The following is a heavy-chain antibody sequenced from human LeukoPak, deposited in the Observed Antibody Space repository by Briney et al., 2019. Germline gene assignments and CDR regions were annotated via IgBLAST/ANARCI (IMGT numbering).Heavy chain of an antibody. V-gene: IGHV4-59*11. CDR2: IYYSGST. D-gene: IGHD6-13*01. CDR1: GGSISSHY. Sequence: SETLSLTCTVSGGSISSHYWSWIRQPPGKGLEWIGYIYYSGSTNYNPSLKSRVTISVDTSKNQFSLKLSSVTAADTAVYYCARVSSHPGSSWYFGYFDYWGQGTLVTVSS. CDR3: ARVSSHPGSSWYFGYFDY. J-gene: IGHJ4*02.